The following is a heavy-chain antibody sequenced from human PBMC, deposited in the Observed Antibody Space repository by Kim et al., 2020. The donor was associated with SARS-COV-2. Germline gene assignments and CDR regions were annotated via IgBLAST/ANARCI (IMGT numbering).Heavy chain of an antibody. V-gene: IGHV4-59*08. J-gene: IGHJ5*02. D-gene: IGHD2-2*03. CDR1: GGSISSYY. CDR3: VRRIGSCTSTSCYSGGFDP. Sequence: SETLSLTCTVSGGSISSYYWSWIRQPPGKGLEWIAYMYYSGTTNYNPSLKSRVIISVDTSKNQFSLQLSSVSAADTAVYYCVRRIGSCTSTSCYSGGFDPCGQGTLVTVSS. CDR2: MYYSGTT.